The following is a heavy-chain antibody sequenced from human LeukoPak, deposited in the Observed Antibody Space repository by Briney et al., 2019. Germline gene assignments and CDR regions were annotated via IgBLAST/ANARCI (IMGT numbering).Heavy chain of an antibody. V-gene: IGHV3-23*01. CDR2: ISGNGRST. CDR1: GFTFSSYA. Sequence: GGSLRLSCAASGFTFSSYAMRWVRQAPGKGLEWVSGISGNGRSTYYADSVKGRFTISRDNSKNTLYLQMNSLRDEDTAVYYCAKARSVYSGYCSGGSCYSGSDYWGQGTLVTVSS. CDR3: AKARSVYSGYCSGGSCYSGSDY. J-gene: IGHJ4*02. D-gene: IGHD2-15*01.